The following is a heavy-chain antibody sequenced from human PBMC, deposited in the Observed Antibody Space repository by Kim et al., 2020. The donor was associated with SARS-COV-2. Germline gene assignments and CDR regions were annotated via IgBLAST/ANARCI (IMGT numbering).Heavy chain of an antibody. V-gene: IGHV3-30*18. Sequence: GGSLRLSCAASGFTFSSYGMHWVRQAPGKGLEWVAVISYDGSNKYYADSVKGRFTISRDNSKNTLYLQMNSLRAEDTAVYYCAKPVGAAAGKHDAFDIWGQGTMVTVSS. CDR3: AKPVGAAAGKHDAFDI. CDR1: GFTFSSYG. CDR2: ISYDGSNK. D-gene: IGHD6-13*01. J-gene: IGHJ3*02.